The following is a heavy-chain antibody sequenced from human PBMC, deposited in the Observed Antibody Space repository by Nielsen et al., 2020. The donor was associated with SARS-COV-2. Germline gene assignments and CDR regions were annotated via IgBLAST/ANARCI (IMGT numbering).Heavy chain of an antibody. CDR1: GFTFSSYS. D-gene: IGHD3-3*01. CDR3: ARDSGDYDFWSGYANWFDP. V-gene: IGHV3-48*02. Sequence: GESLKISCAASGFTFSSYSMNWVRQAPGKGLERVSYISSSSSTIYYADSVKGRFTISRDNAKNSLYLQMNSLRDEDTAVYYCARDSGDYDFWSGYANWFDPWGQGTLVTVSS. J-gene: IGHJ5*02. CDR2: ISSSSSTI.